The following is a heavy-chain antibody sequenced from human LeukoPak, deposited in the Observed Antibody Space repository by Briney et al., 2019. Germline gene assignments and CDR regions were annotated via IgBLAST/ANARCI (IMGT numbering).Heavy chain of an antibody. Sequence: PSETLSLTCAVSGGSISSSYWWTWVRQPPGKGLEWIGEINHSGSTNYNPSLKSRVTISVDTSKNQFSLKLSSVTAADTAVYYCARGRYYYDSSGYYWGQGTLVTVSS. CDR2: INHSGST. CDR1: GGSISSSYW. J-gene: IGHJ4*02. V-gene: IGHV4-4*02. D-gene: IGHD3-22*01. CDR3: ARGRYYYDSSGYY.